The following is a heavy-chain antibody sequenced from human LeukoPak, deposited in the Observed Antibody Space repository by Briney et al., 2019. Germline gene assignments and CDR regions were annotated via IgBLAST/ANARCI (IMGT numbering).Heavy chain of an antibody. CDR1: GFSFGSFA. CDR3: AKDSCSGGSCYHDY. J-gene: IGHJ4*02. V-gene: IGHV3-23*01. D-gene: IGHD2-15*01. CDR2: ISGSSGST. Sequence: GGSLRLSCAASGFSFGSFAMSWVRQAPGKGLEWVSAISGSSGSTYYADSVKGRFTISRDNSKNTLYLQMNSLRAEDTAVYYCAKDSCSGGSCYHDYWGQGTLVTVSS.